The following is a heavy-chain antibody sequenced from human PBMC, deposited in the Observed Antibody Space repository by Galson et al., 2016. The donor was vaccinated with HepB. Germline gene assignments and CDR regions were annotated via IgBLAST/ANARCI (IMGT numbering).Heavy chain of an antibody. V-gene: IGHV2-5*02. CDR3: AHRPSPLSCPTTCCSGTWFDP. CDR2: IYWDDDK. J-gene: IGHJ5*02. Sequence: PALVKPTQTLTLTCTFSGFSLTTRGMGVGWLRQPPGKALEWLALIYWDDDKRYSPSLKTRLTITKDTSKNQVVLIMTNMDPVDTGTYYCAHRPSPLSCPTTCCSGTWFDPWGQGTLVTVSS. CDR1: GFSLTTRGMG. D-gene: IGHD1-1*01.